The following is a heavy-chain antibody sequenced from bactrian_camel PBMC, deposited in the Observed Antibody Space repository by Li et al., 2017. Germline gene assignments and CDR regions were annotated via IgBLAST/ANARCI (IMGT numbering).Heavy chain of an antibody. CDR2: IIRDGSP. CDR3: QARPDYGATMGCGEYGY. V-gene: IGHV3S53*01. J-gene: IGHJ6*01. CDR1: GYTYSNYC. D-gene: IGHD3*01. Sequence: HVQLVESGGDSVQAGGSLTLSCTASGYTYSNYCMDWYRQTTEGQREWVSSIIRDGSPTYADSVKGRFTISRTSTKEKLFLQMNNLKPEDTGLYYCQARPDYGATMGCGEYGYRGQGTQVTVS.